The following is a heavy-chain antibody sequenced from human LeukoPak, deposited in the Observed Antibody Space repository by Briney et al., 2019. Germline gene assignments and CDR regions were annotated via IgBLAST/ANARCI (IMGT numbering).Heavy chain of an antibody. CDR2: MNGDGSIT. D-gene: IGHD4-23*01. Sequence: PGGSLRLSCAASGFTFNYWMHWVRQAPGKGLVWLSRMNGDGSITNYADSVKGRFTISRDNAKNTLYLQMNSVRVEDTAMYYCVGESTFGGNSRGTFDFWGQGTMVTVSS. J-gene: IGHJ3*01. CDR3: VGESTFGGNSRGTFDF. V-gene: IGHV3-74*01. CDR1: GFTFNYW.